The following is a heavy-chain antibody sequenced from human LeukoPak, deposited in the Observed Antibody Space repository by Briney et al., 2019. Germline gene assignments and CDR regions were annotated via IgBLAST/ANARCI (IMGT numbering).Heavy chain of an antibody. J-gene: IGHJ4*02. CDR3: ASITVGATYSIFDY. CDR1: GGSISSSSYY. CDR2: IYYSGST. Sequence: SETLSLTCTVSGGSISSSSYYWGWIRQPPGKGLEWMGSIYYSGSTYYNPSLKSRVTISVDTSKNQFSLKLSSVTAADTAVYYCASITVGATYSIFDYWGQGTLVTVSS. D-gene: IGHD1-26*01. V-gene: IGHV4-39*01.